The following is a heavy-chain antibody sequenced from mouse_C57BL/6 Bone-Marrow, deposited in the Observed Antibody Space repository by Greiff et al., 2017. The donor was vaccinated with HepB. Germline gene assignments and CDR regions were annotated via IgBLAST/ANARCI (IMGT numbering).Heavy chain of an antibody. CDR3: AGGGGLRLRAMDY. D-gene: IGHD1-2*01. CDR2: IDPSDSYT. Sequence: VQLQQPGAELVKPGASVKLSCKASGYTFTSYWMQWVKQRPGQGLEWIGEIDPSDSYTNYNQKFKGKATLTVDPSSSTAYMQLSSLTSEDSAVYYCAGGGGLRLRAMDYWGQGTSVTVSS. V-gene: IGHV1-50*01. J-gene: IGHJ4*01. CDR1: GYTFTSYW.